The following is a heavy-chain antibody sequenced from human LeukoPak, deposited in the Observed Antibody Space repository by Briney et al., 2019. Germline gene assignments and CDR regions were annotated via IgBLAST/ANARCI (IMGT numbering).Heavy chain of an antibody. Sequence: GGSLRLSCAASGFTFSNYWMNRVRQAPGKGLEWVANIKQDGSEKYYVDSVKGRFTISRDNAKNSLYLQMNSLRAEDTAMYYCARGNYDFWGDYYYYYMDVWGKGTTVTVSS. V-gene: IGHV3-7*01. CDR3: ARGNYDFWGDYYYYYMDV. J-gene: IGHJ6*03. CDR2: IKQDGSEK. CDR1: GFTFSNYW. D-gene: IGHD3-3*01.